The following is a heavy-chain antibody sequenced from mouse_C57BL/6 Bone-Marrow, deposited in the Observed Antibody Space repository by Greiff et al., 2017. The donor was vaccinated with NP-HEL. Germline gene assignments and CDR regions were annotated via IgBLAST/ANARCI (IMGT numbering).Heavy chain of an antibody. V-gene: IGHV1-58*01. Sequence: EVQLQESGAELVRPGSSVKMSCKTSGYTFTGYGINWVQQRPGQGLEWMGYIYIGNGYTEYNEKFKGKATLTLDTSSSTAYMQLSSLTSEDSASYCCAREGANNAVVAGRGTYDMDYWGQGTTVTVSS. J-gene: IGHJ4*01. D-gene: IGHD1-1*01. CDR1: GYTFTGYG. CDR3: AREGANNAVVAGRGTYDMDY. CDR2: IYIGNGYT.